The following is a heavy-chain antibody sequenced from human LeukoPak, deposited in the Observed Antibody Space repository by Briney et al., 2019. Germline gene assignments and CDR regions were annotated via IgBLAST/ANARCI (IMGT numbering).Heavy chain of an antibody. V-gene: IGHV1-2*02. CDR2: INPNSGGT. CDR1: GYTFTGYY. D-gene: IGHD6-13*01. Sequence: ASVKVSCKASGYTFTGYYMHWVRQAPGQGLEWMGWINPNSGGTNYAQKFQGRATMTRDTSISTAYMELSRLRSDDTAVYYCAREEQLVRYFDYWGQGTLVTVSS. CDR3: AREEQLVRYFDY. J-gene: IGHJ4*02.